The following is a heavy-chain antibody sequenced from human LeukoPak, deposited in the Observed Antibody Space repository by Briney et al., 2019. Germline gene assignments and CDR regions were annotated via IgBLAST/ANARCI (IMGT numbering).Heavy chain of an antibody. J-gene: IGHJ5*02. D-gene: IGHD3-10*01. Sequence: SETLSLTCAVYGGSFSGYYWSWIRQPPGKGLEWIGEINHSGSTNYNPSLKSRVTISVDTSKNQFSLKLSSVTAADTAVYYCASGITMVRGAWGQGTLVTVSS. CDR2: INHSGST. CDR1: GGSFSGYY. CDR3: ASGITMVRGA. V-gene: IGHV4-34*01.